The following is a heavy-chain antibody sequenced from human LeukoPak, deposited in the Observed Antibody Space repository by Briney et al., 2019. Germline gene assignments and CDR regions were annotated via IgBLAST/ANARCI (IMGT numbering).Heavy chain of an antibody. CDR1: GGSISSYY. D-gene: IGHD4-17*01. CDR3: ARSGPYGADAFDI. J-gene: IGHJ3*02. CDR2: IYYSGST. V-gene: IGHV4-59*01. Sequence: SETLSLTCTVSGGSISSYYWSWVRQPPGKGLEWIGYIYYSGSTNYNPSLKSRVTISVDTSKNQFSLKLSSVTAADTAVYYCARSGPYGADAFDIWGQGTMVTVSS.